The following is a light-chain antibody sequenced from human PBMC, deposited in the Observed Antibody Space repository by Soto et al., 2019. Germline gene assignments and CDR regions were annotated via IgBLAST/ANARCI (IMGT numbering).Light chain of an antibody. CDR3: AAWDDSLNAWV. V-gene: IGLV1-44*01. CDR1: SSNIGSNT. J-gene: IGLJ3*02. CDR2: SNN. Sequence: QSVLTQPPSASGTPGQRVTISCSGSSSNIGSNTVNWYQQLPGTPPKLLIYSNNQRPSGVPDRFSGSKSGTSASLAISGLQSEDEADYYCAAWDDSLNAWVFGGGTQLTV.